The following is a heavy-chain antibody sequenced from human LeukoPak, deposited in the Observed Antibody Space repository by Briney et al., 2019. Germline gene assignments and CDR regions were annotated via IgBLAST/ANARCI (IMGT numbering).Heavy chain of an antibody. CDR3: ASAEYSSCWAPGD. CDR1: GHSISNYY. CDR2: IYYTGST. J-gene: IGHJ4*02. V-gene: IGHV4-59*08. Sequence: SETLSLTCSVSGHSISNYYWSWIRQPPGKGLEWIGYIYYTGSTYYNPSLTSRVPISVDTSKNQFSLKLSSVPAADTAVYSCASAEYSSCWAPGDGGQGTLVTVSS. D-gene: IGHD6-6*01.